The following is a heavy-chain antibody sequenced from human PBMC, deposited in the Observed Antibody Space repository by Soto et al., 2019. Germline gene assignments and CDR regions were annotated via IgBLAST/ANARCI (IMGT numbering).Heavy chain of an antibody. D-gene: IGHD6-13*01. J-gene: IGHJ4*02. CDR2: INHSGST. Sequence: PSETLSLTCAVYGGSFSGYYWSWIRQPPGKGLEWIGEINHSGSTNYNPSLKSRVTISVDTSKNQFSLKLSSVTAADTAVYYCARGLIAAAGSQSTFDYWSQGTLVTVSS. CDR3: ARGLIAAAGSQSTFDY. CDR1: GGSFSGYY. V-gene: IGHV4-34*01.